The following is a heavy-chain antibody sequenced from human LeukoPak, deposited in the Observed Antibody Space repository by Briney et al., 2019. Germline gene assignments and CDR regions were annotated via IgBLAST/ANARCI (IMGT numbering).Heavy chain of an antibody. Sequence: GGSLRLSCAASGFTFSTYAMSWVRQAPGKGLEWVSGISGSGDTTNYADSVKGRFTISRDNSKNTLFLQMNSLRAEDTALYYCAKRALITMVRGASGFDYWGQGTLVTVSS. CDR1: GFTFSTYA. CDR3: AKRALITMVRGASGFDY. D-gene: IGHD3-10*01. V-gene: IGHV3-23*01. J-gene: IGHJ4*02. CDR2: ISGSGDTT.